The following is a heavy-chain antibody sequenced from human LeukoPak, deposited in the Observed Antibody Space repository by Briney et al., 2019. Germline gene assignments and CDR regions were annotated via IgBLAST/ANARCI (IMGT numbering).Heavy chain of an antibody. J-gene: IGHJ4*02. Sequence: SETLSLTCTVSGGSISSYYWSWIRQPPGKGLEWIGYIYYSGSTNYNPSLKSRVTISVDTSKNQFSLKLSSVTAADTAVYYCARDGRLGELPWGVFDYWGQGTLVTVSS. CDR3: ARDGRLGELPWGVFDY. CDR2: IYYSGST. V-gene: IGHV4-59*01. D-gene: IGHD3-16*02. CDR1: GGSISSYY.